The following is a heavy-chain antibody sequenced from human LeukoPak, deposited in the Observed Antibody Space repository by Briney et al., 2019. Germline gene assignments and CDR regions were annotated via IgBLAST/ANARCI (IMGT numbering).Heavy chain of an antibody. Sequence: ASVKVSCKASGYTFMNYGIGWVRQAPGQGLEWMGWISANNGDTKYAQKLQGRVTMTADTSTSTAYMELRSLSSDDTAVYYCARDGLSYGGNYLGGFDVWGQGTMVTVSA. CDR2: ISANNGDT. D-gene: IGHD4/OR15-4a*01. V-gene: IGHV1-18*01. CDR1: GYTFMNYG. CDR3: ARDGLSYGGNYLGGFDV. J-gene: IGHJ3*01.